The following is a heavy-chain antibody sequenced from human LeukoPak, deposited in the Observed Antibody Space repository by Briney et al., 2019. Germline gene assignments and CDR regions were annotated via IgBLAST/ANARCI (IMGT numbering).Heavy chain of an antibody. J-gene: IGHJ5*02. CDR1: GFTFSSYG. V-gene: IGHV3-NL1*01. CDR2: ISDGGSRT. CDR3: AKAKT. Sequence: GGSLRLSWAASGFTFSSYGMHWVRQAPGKGLEWASAISDGGSRTYYADSVKGRFTISRDNSKNTLYLQMNSLRAEDTALYCCAKAKTWGQGTLVTVSS.